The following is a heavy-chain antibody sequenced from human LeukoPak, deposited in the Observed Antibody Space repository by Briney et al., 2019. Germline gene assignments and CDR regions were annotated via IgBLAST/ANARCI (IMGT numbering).Heavy chain of an antibody. J-gene: IGHJ4*02. Sequence: ESGGSLRLSCAASGFTFSSYSMNWVRQAPGKGLEWVSSISSSSSYIYYADSVKGRFTISRDNAKNSLYLQMNSLRAEDTAVYYCARDLQNYYDSSGYLDYWGQGTLVTVSS. D-gene: IGHD3-22*01. CDR2: ISSSSSYI. V-gene: IGHV3-21*01. CDR1: GFTFSSYS. CDR3: ARDLQNYYDSSGYLDY.